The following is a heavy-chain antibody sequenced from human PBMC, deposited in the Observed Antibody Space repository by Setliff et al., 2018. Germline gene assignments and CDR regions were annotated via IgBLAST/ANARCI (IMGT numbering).Heavy chain of an antibody. J-gene: IGHJ4*02. D-gene: IGHD3-22*01. CDR2: INFSGGKT. V-gene: IGHV1-46*01. Sequence: ASVKVSCKASGYTFISYYMHWVRQAPGQGLEWMGIINFSGGKTSYAQNFQGRVTMTRDTSTSTVSMELGSLISEDTAVYYCASERTYNYDSSGYHRPNWYFDYWGQGT. CDR1: GYTFISYY. CDR3: ASERTYNYDSSGYHRPNWYFDY.